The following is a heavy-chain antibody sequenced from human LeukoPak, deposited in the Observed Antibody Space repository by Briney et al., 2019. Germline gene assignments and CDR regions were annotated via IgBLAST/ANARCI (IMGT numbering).Heavy chain of an antibody. D-gene: IGHD7-27*01. V-gene: IGHV1-8*01. CDR1: GYTFTSYD. CDR3: ASTGDRVDY. CDR2: MNPNSGNT. J-gene: IGHJ4*02. Sequence: ASVKVSCKASGYTFTSYDINWVRQATGQGLEWMGWMNPNSGNTGYAQKFQGRVTITRNTARNTAYMELSSLRSEDAAVYYCASTGDRVDYWGQGTLVTVSS.